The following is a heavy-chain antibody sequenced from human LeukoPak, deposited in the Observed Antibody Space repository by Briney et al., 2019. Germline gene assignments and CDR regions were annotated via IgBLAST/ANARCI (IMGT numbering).Heavy chain of an antibody. CDR3: ARALTTVTTRNWFDP. V-gene: IGHV4-34*01. D-gene: IGHD4-17*01. J-gene: IGHJ5*02. CDR2: INHSGST. Sequence: PSETLSLTCAVYGGSFSGYYWSWIRPPPGKGLEWIGEINHSGSTNYNPSLKSRVTISVDTSKNQFSLKLSSVTAADTAVYYCARALTTVTTRNWFDPWGQGTLVTVSS. CDR1: GGSFSGYY.